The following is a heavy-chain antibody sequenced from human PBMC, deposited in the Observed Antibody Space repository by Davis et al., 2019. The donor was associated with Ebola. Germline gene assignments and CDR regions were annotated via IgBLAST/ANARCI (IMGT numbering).Heavy chain of an antibody. Sequence: GESLKISCAASGFTFSKYWMHWVRQAPGKGLVWVSRIKGDGSHTIYADSVKGRFTISRDNAKNTLYLQMNSLRAEDMAVYYCVRDNDFWSFDWWGQGTLVTVSS. J-gene: IGHJ4*02. D-gene: IGHD3-3*01. V-gene: IGHV3-74*01. CDR2: IKGDGSHT. CDR3: VRDNDFWSFDW. CDR1: GFTFSKYW.